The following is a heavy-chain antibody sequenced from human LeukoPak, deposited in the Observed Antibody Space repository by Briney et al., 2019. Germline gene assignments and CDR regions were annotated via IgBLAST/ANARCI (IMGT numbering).Heavy chain of an antibody. CDR3: ARVFTLSTGHFDY. Sequence: ASVKVSCKASGYTFTGYYVHWVRQAPGQGLEWMGWINPNSGGTNYAQKFQGRVTMTRDTSISTAYMELSRLRSDDTAVYYCARVFTLSTGHFDYWGQGTLVTVSS. J-gene: IGHJ4*02. CDR1: GYTFTGYY. D-gene: IGHD2-8*02. V-gene: IGHV1-2*02. CDR2: INPNSGGT.